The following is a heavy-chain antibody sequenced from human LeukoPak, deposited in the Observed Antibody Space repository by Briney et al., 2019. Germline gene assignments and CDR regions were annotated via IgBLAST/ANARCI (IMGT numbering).Heavy chain of an antibody. Sequence: SETLSLTCTVSGGSISSSSYYWSWIRQPPGKGLEWIGYIYYSGSTNYNPSLKSRVTISVDTSKNQFSLKLSSVTAADTAVYYCARDSRSYYYYYMDVWGKGTTVTVSS. CDR1: GGSISSSSYY. CDR3: ARDSRSYYYYYMDV. J-gene: IGHJ6*03. V-gene: IGHV4-61*01. CDR2: IYYSGST. D-gene: IGHD2-2*01.